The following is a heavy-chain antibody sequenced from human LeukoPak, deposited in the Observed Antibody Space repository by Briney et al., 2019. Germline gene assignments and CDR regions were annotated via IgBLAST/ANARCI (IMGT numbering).Heavy chain of an antibody. D-gene: IGHD2-2*01. V-gene: IGHV3-9*01. J-gene: IGHJ4*02. CDR1: GFTFDDYA. Sequence: GRSLRLSCAASGFTFDDYAIHWVRQAPGKGLEWVSGISWNSGSIGYADSVKGRFTISRDNAKNSLYLQMNSLRAEDTALYYCAEGDCSSTSCLFDYWGQGTLVTVSS. CDR3: AEGDCSSTSCLFDY. CDR2: ISWNSGSI.